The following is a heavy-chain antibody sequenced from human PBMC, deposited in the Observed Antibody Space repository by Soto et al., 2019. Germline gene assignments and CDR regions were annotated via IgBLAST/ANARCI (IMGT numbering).Heavy chain of an antibody. CDR3: ARKYYYDSSGYWSPFDY. Sequence: GESLKISCKGSGYSFTSYWIGWVRQMPGKGLEWMGIIYRGDSDTRYSPSFQGQVTISAEKSISTAYRQWSSLKASDTAMYYCARKYYYDSSGYWSPFDYWGQGTLVTVSS. CDR1: GYSFTSYW. V-gene: IGHV5-51*01. J-gene: IGHJ4*02. D-gene: IGHD3-22*01. CDR2: IYRGDSDT.